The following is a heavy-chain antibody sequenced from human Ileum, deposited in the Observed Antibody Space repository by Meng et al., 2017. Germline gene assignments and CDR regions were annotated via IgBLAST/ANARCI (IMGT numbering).Heavy chain of an antibody. V-gene: IGHV4-4*02. Sequence: QVQLQEAGPGLVKPSGTGVLPCAVSGGSISSGAWWSWGRQPPGKGLQWMGEFHPGSGATYNPSLKARVTISVDTSMQQFSLQLTSVTAADTAVYYCAKNGAYCLESWGQGTLVTVSS. D-gene: IGHD2-21*01. CDR2: FHPGSGA. CDR1: GGSISSGAW. J-gene: IGHJ4*02. CDR3: AKNGAYCLES.